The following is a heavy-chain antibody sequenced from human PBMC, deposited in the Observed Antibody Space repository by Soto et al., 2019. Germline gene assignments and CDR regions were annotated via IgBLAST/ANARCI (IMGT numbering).Heavy chain of an antibody. Sequence: PSETLSLTCTVSGGSISSYYWSWIRQPPGKGLEWIGYIYYSGSTNYNPSLKSRVTISVDTSKNQFSLKLSSVTAADTAVYYCASSVTIFGVAPSPWDYWGQGTLGTVSS. CDR3: ASSVTIFGVAPSPWDY. CDR2: IYYSGST. CDR1: GGSISSYY. J-gene: IGHJ4*02. V-gene: IGHV4-59*01. D-gene: IGHD3-3*01.